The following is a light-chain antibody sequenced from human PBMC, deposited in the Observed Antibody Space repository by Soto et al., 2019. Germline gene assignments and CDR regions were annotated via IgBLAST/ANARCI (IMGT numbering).Light chain of an antibody. CDR3: NSYAGSPYV. J-gene: IGLJ1*01. V-gene: IGLV2-8*01. Sequence: QSALTQPPSASGSPGQSVTISCTGTSSDVGGYNYVSWYQQHPGKAPKIMIYEVSKRPSGVPDRFSGSKSGNTASLTVSGLQAEDEADYYCNSYAGSPYVFGSGTKATVL. CDR1: SSDVGGYNY. CDR2: EVS.